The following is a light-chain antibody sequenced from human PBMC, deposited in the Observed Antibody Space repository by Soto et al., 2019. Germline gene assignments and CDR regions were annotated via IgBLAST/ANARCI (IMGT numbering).Light chain of an antibody. CDR3: QQYGSSPRT. J-gene: IGKJ2*01. CDR2: AAS. Sequence: EIVLTQSPGTLSLSPGERATLSCRASQSISSNYIAWYQQRPGQAPRLLIYAASSRATGIPDRFSGGGSATDFTLTVSRLEPEDFAVYYCQQYGSSPRTFGQGTKLEIK. CDR1: QSISSNY. V-gene: IGKV3-20*01.